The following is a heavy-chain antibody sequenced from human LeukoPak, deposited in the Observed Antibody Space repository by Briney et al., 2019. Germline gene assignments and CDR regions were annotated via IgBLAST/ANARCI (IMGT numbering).Heavy chain of an antibody. CDR1: GYTFTGYY. CDR3: ARIESIRYCSSTSCYSDY. Sequence: ASVKVSCKASGYTFTGYYMHWVRQAHGQGLEWMGWINPNSGGTNYAQKFQGRVTMTRDTSISTAYMELSRLRSDDTAVYYCARIESIRYCSSTSCYSDYWGQGTLVTVSS. J-gene: IGHJ4*02. D-gene: IGHD2-2*01. CDR2: INPNSGGT. V-gene: IGHV1-2*02.